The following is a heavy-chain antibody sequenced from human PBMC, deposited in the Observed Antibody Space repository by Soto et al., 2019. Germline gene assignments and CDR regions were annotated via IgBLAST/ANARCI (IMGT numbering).Heavy chain of an antibody. D-gene: IGHD6-6*01. V-gene: IGHV3-21*01. J-gene: IGHJ5*02. CDR3: ARGRIAARRFWFDP. Sequence: PGGSLRLSCAASGFTFSSYSMNWVRQAPGKGLEWVSSISSSSSYIYYADSVKGRFTISRDNAKNSLYLQMNSLRAEDTAVYYCARGRIAARRFWFDPWGQGTMVTVSS. CDR2: ISSSSSYI. CDR1: GFTFSSYS.